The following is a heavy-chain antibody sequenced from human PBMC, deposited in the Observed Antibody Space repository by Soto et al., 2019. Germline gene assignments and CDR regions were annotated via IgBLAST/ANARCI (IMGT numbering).Heavy chain of an antibody. J-gene: IGHJ4*02. CDR3: ARADRIAAADPFDY. Sequence: ASVKVSCTASGYTFTSYAMHWVRQAPGQRLEWMGWINAGNGNTKYSQKFQGRVTITRDTSASTAYMELSSLRSEDTAVYYCARADRIAAADPFDYWGQGTLVTVSS. CDR1: GYTFTSYA. CDR2: INAGNGNT. V-gene: IGHV1-3*01. D-gene: IGHD6-13*01.